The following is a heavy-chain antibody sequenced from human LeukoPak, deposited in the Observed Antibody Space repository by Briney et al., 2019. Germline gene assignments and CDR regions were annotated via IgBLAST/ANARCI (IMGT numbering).Heavy chain of an antibody. Sequence: GGSLRLSCAASGFTFSSYGMTWVRQAPGKGLEWVSYISSGSSTIYYADSVKGRFTISRDNAKNSLYLQLNSLRAEDTAVYYCAKDAPPSYCGGDCYFDYWGQGTLVTVSS. CDR1: GFTFSSYG. CDR3: AKDAPPSYCGGDCYFDY. V-gene: IGHV3-48*01. J-gene: IGHJ4*02. CDR2: ISSGSSTI. D-gene: IGHD2-21*02.